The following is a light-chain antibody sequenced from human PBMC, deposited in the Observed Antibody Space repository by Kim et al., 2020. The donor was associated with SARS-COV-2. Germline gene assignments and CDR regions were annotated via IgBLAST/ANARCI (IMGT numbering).Light chain of an antibody. CDR3: QQWDDLPPT. Sequence: ASVGERVTITCQASQDITKFLNWYQQKPGKAPKLLIYDASNLETGVPSRFSGSGSGTDFAFTISSLQPEDVATYYCQQWDDLPPTFGGGTKVDIK. CDR2: DAS. J-gene: IGKJ4*01. CDR1: QDITKF. V-gene: IGKV1-33*01.